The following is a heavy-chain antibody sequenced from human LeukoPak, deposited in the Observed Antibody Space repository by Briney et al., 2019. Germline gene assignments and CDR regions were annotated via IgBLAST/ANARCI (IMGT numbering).Heavy chain of an antibody. V-gene: IGHV4-39*01. CDR1: GGSISSSSYY. J-gene: IGHJ6*02. CDR3: ARRSLARVVPAASHYYYYGMDV. Sequence: SETLSLTCTVSGGSISSSSYYWGWIRQPPGKGLEWIGSIYYSGSTYYNPSLKSRVTISVDTSKNQFSLKLSSVTAADTAVYYCARRSLARVVPAASHYYYYGMDVWAKGPRSPSP. CDR2: IYYSGST. D-gene: IGHD2-2*01.